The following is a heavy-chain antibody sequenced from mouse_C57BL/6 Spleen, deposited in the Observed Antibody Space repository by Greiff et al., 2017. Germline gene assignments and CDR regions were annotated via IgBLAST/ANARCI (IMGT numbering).Heavy chain of an antibody. CDR1: GYTFTEYT. CDR3: ARHEEIYYDYRGGYYYDY. CDR2: FYPGSGSI. V-gene: IGHV1-62-2*01. Sequence: QVQLQQSGAELVKPGASVKLSCKASGYTFTEYTIHWVKQRSGQGLEWIGWFYPGSGSIKYNEKFKEKAILTEYKSSSTVYMELSRLTSEDSAVYFCARHEEIYYDYRGGYYYDYWGQGTTLTVSS. J-gene: IGHJ2*01. D-gene: IGHD2-4*01.